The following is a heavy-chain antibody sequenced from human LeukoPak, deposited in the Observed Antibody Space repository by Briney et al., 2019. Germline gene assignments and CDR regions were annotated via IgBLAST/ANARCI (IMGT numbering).Heavy chain of an antibody. V-gene: IGHV4-61*02. Sequence: PSETLSLTCTVSGGSISSGSYYWSWIRQPAGKGLEWIGRIYTSGSTNYNPSLKSRVTISVDTSKNQFSLKLSSVTAADTAVYYCARGSDIVVVPAAPFDYWGQGTLVTVSS. CDR1: GGSISSGSYY. J-gene: IGHJ4*02. CDR3: ARGSDIVVVPAAPFDY. D-gene: IGHD2-2*01. CDR2: IYTSGST.